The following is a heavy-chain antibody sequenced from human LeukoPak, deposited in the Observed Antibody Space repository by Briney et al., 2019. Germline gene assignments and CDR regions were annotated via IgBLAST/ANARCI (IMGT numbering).Heavy chain of an antibody. J-gene: IGHJ4*02. CDR1: GFTFDDYA. CDR2: ISWNSGSI. Sequence: GRSLRLSCTASGFTFDDYAMHWVRQAPGKGLEWVSGISWNSGSIGYADSVKGRFTISRDNAKNSLYLQMNSLRPEDTALYYCAKVIGRGYSYGYTDYWGQGTLVTVSS. D-gene: IGHD5-18*01. CDR3: AKVIGRGYSYGYTDY. V-gene: IGHV3-9*01.